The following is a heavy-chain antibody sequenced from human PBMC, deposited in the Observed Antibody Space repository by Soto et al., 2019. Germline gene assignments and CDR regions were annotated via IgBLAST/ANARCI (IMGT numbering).Heavy chain of an antibody. D-gene: IGHD5-12*01. V-gene: IGHV1-18*01. CDR3: AREGVAPYYYYGMDV. Sequence: QVQLVQSGAEVKKPGASVKVSCMVSGYTFTRSGISWVRQAPGQGLEWMGWISTYNGDTNYAQTFQGRVTMTTDTSTSTVHMEVRSLRSDDTAVYYCAREGVAPYYYYGMDVWGQGTPVTVSS. CDR2: ISTYNGDT. CDR1: GYTFTRSG. J-gene: IGHJ6*02.